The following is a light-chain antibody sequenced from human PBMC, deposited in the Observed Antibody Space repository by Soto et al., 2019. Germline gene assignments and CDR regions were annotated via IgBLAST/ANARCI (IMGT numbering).Light chain of an antibody. CDR3: SSYTSSSTLV. Sequence: QSALTQPASVSGSPGQSITISCTGTSSDVGGYNYVSWYQQLPDKAPKLMIYDVSNRPSGVSNRFSGSKSGNTASLSISGLQAEDEADYYCSSYTSSSTLVFGGGTKLTVL. CDR1: SSDVGGYNY. V-gene: IGLV2-14*03. J-gene: IGLJ2*01. CDR2: DVS.